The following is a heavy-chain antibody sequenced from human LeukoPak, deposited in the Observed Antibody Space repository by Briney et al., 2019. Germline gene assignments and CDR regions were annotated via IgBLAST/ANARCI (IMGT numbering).Heavy chain of an antibody. CDR1: IDSFSNYH. Sequence: AETLSLTCAVYIDSFSNYHWNWIRQTPAKGMEWIGEVNESGGTNISPSLRSRVILSVDTSKNQFSLKLISVTVADTAIYYCARGQGATVPQVGKNWFDPWGQGTRVTVSS. J-gene: IGHJ5*02. V-gene: IGHV4-34*01. D-gene: IGHD1-26*01. CDR2: VNESGGT. CDR3: ARGQGATVPQVGKNWFDP.